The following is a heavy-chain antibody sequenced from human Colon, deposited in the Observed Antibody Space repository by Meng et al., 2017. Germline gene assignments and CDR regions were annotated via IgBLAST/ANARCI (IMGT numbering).Heavy chain of an antibody. CDR1: AGSVSSPSYY. CDR2: VYYTGSA. Sequence: VQLQRPGPSLVRPSATLSLTCTLSAGSVSSPSYYWSWIRQTPGKGLEWIGYVYYTGSANYNPSLKSRVTISVDTSKNHFSLNLTSVTAADTAVYYCARGRGSYSSIDFWGQGTLVTVSS. V-gene: IGHV4-61*03. CDR3: ARGRGSYSSIDF. J-gene: IGHJ4*02. D-gene: IGHD1-26*01.